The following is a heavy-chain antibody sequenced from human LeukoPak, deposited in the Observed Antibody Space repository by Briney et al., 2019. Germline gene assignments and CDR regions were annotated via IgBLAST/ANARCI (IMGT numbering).Heavy chain of an antibody. CDR1: GFTFSSYE. J-gene: IGHJ4*02. V-gene: IGHV3-48*03. CDR3: ARRDYYGSGSPDF. D-gene: IGHD3-10*01. CDR2: MSFSGSTI. Sequence: GGSLRLSCVASGFTFSSYEMNWVRQAPGRGLEWVSYMSFSGSTIYYADSVKGRFTISRDNAKKSLYLQMNSLRAEDTALYYCARRDYYGSGSPDFWGQGTLVTVSS.